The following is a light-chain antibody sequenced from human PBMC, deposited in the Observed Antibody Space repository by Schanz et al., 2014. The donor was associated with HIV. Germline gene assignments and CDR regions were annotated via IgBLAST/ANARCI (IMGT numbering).Light chain of an antibody. Sequence: QSALTQPASVSGSPGQSITISCTGTDTDIGGHDYVSWYQQHPGKAPKLMIYDVSNRPSGVSNRFSGSKSGNTASLTISGLQAEDEADYYCQSHDSRLSAWVFGGGTKLTVL. V-gene: IGLV2-14*01. CDR1: DTDIGGHDY. CDR3: QSHDSRLSAWV. CDR2: DVS. J-gene: IGLJ3*02.